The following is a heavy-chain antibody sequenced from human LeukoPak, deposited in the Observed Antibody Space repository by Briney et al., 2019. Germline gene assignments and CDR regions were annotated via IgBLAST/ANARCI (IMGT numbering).Heavy chain of an antibody. D-gene: IGHD4-23*01. Sequence: ASVKVSCKASGGTFSSYAISWVRQAPGQGLEWMGGIIPIFGTANYAQKFQGRVTITTDESTSTAYMELSSLRSEDTAVYYCARDLRWGYYFDYWGQGTLVTVSS. CDR3: ARDLRWGYYFDY. V-gene: IGHV1-69*05. CDR1: GGTFSSYA. J-gene: IGHJ4*02. CDR2: IIPIFGTA.